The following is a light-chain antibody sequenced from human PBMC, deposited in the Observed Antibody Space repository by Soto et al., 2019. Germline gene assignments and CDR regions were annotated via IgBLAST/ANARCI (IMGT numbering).Light chain of an antibody. CDR3: GTWDSSLSAGV. CDR1: SSNIGNNY. Sequence: QAVVTQPPSVSAAPGQKVTISCSGSSSNIGNNYVSWYQQLPGKAPKLLIHDNNKRPSGIPDRFSGSKSGTSATLGITGLQTGDEADYYCGTWDSSLSAGVFGGGTKLTVL. J-gene: IGLJ2*01. V-gene: IGLV1-51*01. CDR2: DNN.